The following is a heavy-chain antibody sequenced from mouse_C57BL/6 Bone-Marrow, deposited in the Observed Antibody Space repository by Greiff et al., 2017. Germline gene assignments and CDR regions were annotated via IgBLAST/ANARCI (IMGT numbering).Heavy chain of an antibody. CDR3: ARSDGYGFAY. CDR1: GYTFTSYT. D-gene: IGHD2-2*01. V-gene: IGHV1-4*01. J-gene: IGHJ3*01. CDR2: INPSSGYT. Sequence: VNVVESGAELARPGASVKMSCKASGYTFTSYTMHWVKQRPGPGLEWIGYINPSSGYTKYNQKFKDKATLTADKSSSTAYMQLSSLTSEDSAVYYCARSDGYGFAYWGQGTLVTVSA.